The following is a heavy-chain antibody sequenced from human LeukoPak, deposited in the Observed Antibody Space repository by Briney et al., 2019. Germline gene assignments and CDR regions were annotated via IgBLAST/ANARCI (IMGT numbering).Heavy chain of an antibody. Sequence: ASVKVSCKASGYTFSNHGISWVRQAPGQGLEWMGWISADNGDTTYVQKFQGRVTMATDTSASTAYMELRSLRLDDTAVYYCARDIHRTITWYGTWDYWGQGTLVAVSS. CDR3: ARDIHRTITWYGTWDY. CDR2: ISADNGDT. D-gene: IGHD6-13*01. CDR1: GYTFSNHG. J-gene: IGHJ4*02. V-gene: IGHV1-18*01.